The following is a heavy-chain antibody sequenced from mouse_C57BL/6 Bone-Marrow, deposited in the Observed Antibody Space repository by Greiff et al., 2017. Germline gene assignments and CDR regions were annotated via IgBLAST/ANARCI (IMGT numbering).Heavy chain of an antibody. V-gene: IGHV2-2*01. CDR3: ARPPWFAY. J-gene: IGHJ3*01. CDR2: IWSGGST. Sequence: VKLQESGPGLVQPSQSLSITCTVSGFSLTSYGVHWVRQSPGKGLEWLGVIWSGGSTDYNAAFISRLGISKDNSKSQVFFKMNSLQADDTAIYYCARPPWFAYWGQGTLVTVSA. CDR1: GFSLTSYG.